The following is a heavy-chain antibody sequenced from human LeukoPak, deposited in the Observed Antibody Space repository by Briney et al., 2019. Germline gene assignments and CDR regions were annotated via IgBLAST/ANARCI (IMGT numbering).Heavy chain of an antibody. D-gene: IGHD3-3*01. CDR3: AADPRWSGYYLDAFDI. CDR1: GFTFTSSA. J-gene: IGHJ3*02. CDR2: IVVGSGNT. Sequence: GTSVKVSCKASGFTFTSSAMQWVRQARGQRLEWIGWIVVGSGNTNYAQKFQERVTITRDMSTSTAYMELSSLRSEDTAVCYCAADPRWSGYYLDAFDIWGQGTMVTVSS. V-gene: IGHV1-58*02.